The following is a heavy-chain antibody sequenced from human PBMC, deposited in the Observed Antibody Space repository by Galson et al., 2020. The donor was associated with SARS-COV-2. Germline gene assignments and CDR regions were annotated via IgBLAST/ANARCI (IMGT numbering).Heavy chain of an antibody. Sequence: SGPTLVKPTQTLPLTCTFSGFSLSTSGMCVSWIRQPPGKALEWLALIDWDADKYYSTSLKTRLTISKDTSKNQVVLTMTNMDPVDTATYYCSRINYDMLTGYYTPFDDWGQGTLVTVSS. CDR2: IDWDADK. D-gene: IGHD3-9*01. CDR1: GFSLSTSGMC. J-gene: IGHJ4*02. V-gene: IGHV2-70*01. CDR3: SRINYDMLTGYYTPFDD.